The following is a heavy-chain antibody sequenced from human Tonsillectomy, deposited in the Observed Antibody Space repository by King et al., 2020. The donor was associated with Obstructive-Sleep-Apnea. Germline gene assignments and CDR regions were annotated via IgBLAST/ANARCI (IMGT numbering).Heavy chain of an antibody. CDR3: ARSLVLAYDV. V-gene: IGHV4-39*01. CDR2: IIYTGTT. CDR1: GDSIGTTSFY. J-gene: IGHJ3*01. Sequence: PLQESGPGLVKPSETLSLTCTVSGDSIGTTSFYWGWIRQSPGKGLEWIGTIIYTGTTSYNPSLKSRLTMSVDTSKNQFSLSLRSVTAADTAVYYCARSLVLAYDVWGQGAMVTVSS.